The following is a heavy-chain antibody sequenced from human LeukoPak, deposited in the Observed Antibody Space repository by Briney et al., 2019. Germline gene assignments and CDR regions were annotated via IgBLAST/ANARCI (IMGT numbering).Heavy chain of an antibody. V-gene: IGHV1-2*05. CDR1: GYTFTGYY. J-gene: IGHJ4*02. Sequence: ASVKVSCKASGYTFTGYYMHWVRQAPGQGLEWMGRINPNSGGTNYAQKFQGRVTMTRDTSISTAYMELSRLRSDDTGVYYCAVMYKVAGPFDYWGQGTLVTVSS. CDR2: INPNSGGT. D-gene: IGHD6-19*01. CDR3: AVMYKVAGPFDY.